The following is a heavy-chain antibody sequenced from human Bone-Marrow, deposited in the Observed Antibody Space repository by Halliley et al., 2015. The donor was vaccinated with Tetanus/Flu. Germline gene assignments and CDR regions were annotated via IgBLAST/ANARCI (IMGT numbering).Heavy chain of an antibody. Sequence: TLSLTCTVSDISINTGDYYWSWIRQSPQKGLEWIGYIYYSGSTFYNPSLRSRVSISIDTSKNQFSLKVNSVTAADTAVYYCARRLGVIIPSAQKPCWLEPRGPGALVSVTS. CDR1: DISINTGDYY. D-gene: IGHD6-25*01. V-gene: IGHV4-31*03. J-gene: IGHJ5*02. CDR2: IYYSGST. CDR3: ARRLGVIIPSAQKPCWLEP.